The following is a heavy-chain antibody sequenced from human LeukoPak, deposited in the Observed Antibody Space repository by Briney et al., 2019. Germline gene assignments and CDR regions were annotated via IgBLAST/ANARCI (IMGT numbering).Heavy chain of an antibody. D-gene: IGHD6-19*01. CDR3: ARDSYKLAVASTEGIDY. V-gene: IGHV1-18*01. CDR2: ISAYNGNT. J-gene: IGHJ4*02. CDR1: GYSFTSYG. Sequence: GASVKVSCKASGYSFTSYGISWVRQAPGQGLEWMGWISAYNGNTYYVERLQGRVTMTTDTSTSTAYMELRSLRSDDTVVYYCARDSYKLAVASTEGIDYWGQGTLVTVSS.